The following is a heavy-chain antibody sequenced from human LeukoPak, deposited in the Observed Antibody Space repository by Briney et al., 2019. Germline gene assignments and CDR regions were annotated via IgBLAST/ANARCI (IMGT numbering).Heavy chain of an antibody. CDR3: ASGSYGELGY. Sequence: ASVTVSCKASGYTFTSYDINWARQATGQGLEWIGWMNPNSGNTGYAQKFQGRVNMTRTTSISAAYMELGSLRSEDTAVYYCASGSYGELGYWGQETLVTVSS. CDR1: GYTFTSYD. D-gene: IGHD3-10*01. V-gene: IGHV1-8*01. J-gene: IGHJ4*02. CDR2: MNPNSGNT.